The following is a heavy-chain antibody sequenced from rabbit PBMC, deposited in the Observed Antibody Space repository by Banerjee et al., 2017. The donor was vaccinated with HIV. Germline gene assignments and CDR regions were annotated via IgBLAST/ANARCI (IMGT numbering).Heavy chain of an antibody. D-gene: IGHD5-1*01. Sequence: QEQLVESGGGLVKPEGSLTLTCTASGFTLSSSYYMSWVRQAPGKGLEWIGIIYAGKGRTDYASWVNGRFSISRESNQNTVSLQMNSLTAADTATYFCARSFGGAGYYFNLWGQGTLVTVS. CDR3: ARSFGGAGYYFNL. J-gene: IGHJ4*01. CDR2: IYAGKGRT. CDR1: GFTLSSSYY. V-gene: IGHV1S45*01.